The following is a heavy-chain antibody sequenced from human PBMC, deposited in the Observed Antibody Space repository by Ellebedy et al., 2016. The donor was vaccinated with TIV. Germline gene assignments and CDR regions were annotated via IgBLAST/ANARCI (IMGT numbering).Heavy chain of an antibody. Sequence: GESLKISXAASGFTFNSYTMNWVRQAPGKGLEWVSSISSSGSYIYYADSVRGRFTISRDNAKNSLYLQMNSLRAEDTAVYYCARVEPFYCSSTSCKNLCSDYWGQGTLVTVSS. CDR2: ISSSGSYI. CDR1: GFTFNSYT. V-gene: IGHV3-21*01. J-gene: IGHJ4*02. CDR3: ARVEPFYCSSTSCKNLCSDY. D-gene: IGHD2-2*01.